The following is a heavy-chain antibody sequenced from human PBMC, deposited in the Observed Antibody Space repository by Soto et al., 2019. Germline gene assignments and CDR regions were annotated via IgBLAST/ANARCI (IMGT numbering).Heavy chain of an antibody. Sequence: GGSLRLSCVASGFTFRTYTMNWVRQAPGKGLEWVSGIRGFSPYTFYSESVKGRFTISRDNAKNSLYLQMNSLRAEDTAVYYCARDRGYDAHDYYYNDMDVWGQGTTVTVS. CDR2: IRGFSPYT. CDR3: ARDRGYDAHDYYYNDMDV. D-gene: IGHD2-15*01. J-gene: IGHJ6*02. CDR1: GFTFRTYT. V-gene: IGHV3-21*01.